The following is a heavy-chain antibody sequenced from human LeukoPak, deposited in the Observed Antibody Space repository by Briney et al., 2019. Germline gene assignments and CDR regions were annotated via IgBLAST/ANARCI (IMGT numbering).Heavy chain of an antibody. CDR2: ISYDGTNK. CDR3: ARDSGDVVVVEAATYSFAY. Sequence: PGRSLRLSCAASGFTFSRYAVHWVRQAPDKGLEWVAVISYDGTNKYYADSVKGRFTISRDNSKNTLYLQMNSLRAEDTAVYYCARDSGDVVVVEAATYSFAYWGQGTLVTVSS. CDR1: GFTFSRYA. V-gene: IGHV3-30*01. D-gene: IGHD2-15*01. J-gene: IGHJ4*02.